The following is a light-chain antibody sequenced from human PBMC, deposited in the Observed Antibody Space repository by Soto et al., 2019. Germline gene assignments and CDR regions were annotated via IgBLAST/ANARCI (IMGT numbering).Light chain of an antibody. CDR1: SSNIGNNY. Sequence: QSVLTQPPSVSAAPGQKVTISCSGSSSNIGNNYVSWYQQLPGTAPKLLIYDINKRPSGIPDRFSGSRSGTSATLGTTGLQTGDEADYYCGTWDSRLSAVVFGGGTKLTVL. CDR3: GTWDSRLSAVV. CDR2: DIN. J-gene: IGLJ2*01. V-gene: IGLV1-51*01.